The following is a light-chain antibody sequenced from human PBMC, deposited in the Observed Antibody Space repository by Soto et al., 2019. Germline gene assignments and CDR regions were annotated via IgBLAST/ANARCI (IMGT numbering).Light chain of an antibody. CDR2: GAS. Sequence: EIVMTQSPATLSVSPGERATLSCRASQSVRSNLAWYQQKPAQAPRLLIYGASTRATAIPARFSGSGSGTYFTLTISSLQSEDFAVYYCQQHNDWPYTCGQGTKREIK. V-gene: IGKV3-15*01. CDR1: QSVRSN. CDR3: QQHNDWPYT. J-gene: IGKJ2*01.